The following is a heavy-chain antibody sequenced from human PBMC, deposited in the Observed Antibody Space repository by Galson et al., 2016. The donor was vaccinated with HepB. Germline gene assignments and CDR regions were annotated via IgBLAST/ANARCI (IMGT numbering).Heavy chain of an antibody. V-gene: IGHV3-23*01. J-gene: IGHJ6*04. Sequence: SLRLSCAASGFSFSDYGMTWVRQAPGKGLEWVAGIGGSGGGTSYADSAKGRFTISRDNSGNTLYLHMNTLRAEDTALYYCPKSGPCTGGVCRLYYYYALDVWGKGTPVTVSS. CDR1: GFSFSDYG. D-gene: IGHD2-8*02. CDR2: IGGSGGGT. CDR3: PKSGPCTGGVCRLYYYYALDV.